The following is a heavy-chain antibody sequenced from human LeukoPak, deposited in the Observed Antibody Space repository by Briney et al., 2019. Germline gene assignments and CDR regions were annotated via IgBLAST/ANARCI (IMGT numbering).Heavy chain of an antibody. D-gene: IGHD2-2*01. V-gene: IGHV2-70*11. Sequence: SGPTLVNPTQTLTLTCTFSGFSLSPSGMCVSWIRQPPGKALEWLARIDWDDDKYYSTSLKTRLTISKDTSKNQVVLTMTNMDPVDTATYYCARIRGSSTSSDYYGMDVWGQGTTVTVSS. CDR3: ARIRGSSTSSDYYGMDV. J-gene: IGHJ6*02. CDR1: GFSLSPSGMC. CDR2: IDWDDDK.